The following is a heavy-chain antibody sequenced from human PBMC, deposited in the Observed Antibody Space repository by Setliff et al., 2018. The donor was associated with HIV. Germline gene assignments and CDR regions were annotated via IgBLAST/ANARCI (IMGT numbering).Heavy chain of an antibody. V-gene: IGHV1-8*03. D-gene: IGHD2-2*01. CDR1: GYTFINYD. CDR2: LNPHSGDT. J-gene: IGHJ4*02. CDR3: ARGGRYCSSTNCYDFDY. Sequence: ASVKVSCKASGYTFINYDINWVRQAPGQGLEWMGWLNPHSGDTGYAQKFQGRVTITRNTSISTAYMGLSSLRSEDTAVYYCARGGRYCSSTNCYDFDYWGQGTLVTVSS.